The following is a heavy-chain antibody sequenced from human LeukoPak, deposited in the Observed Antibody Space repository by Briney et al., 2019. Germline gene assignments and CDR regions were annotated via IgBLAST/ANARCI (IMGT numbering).Heavy chain of an antibody. D-gene: IGHD3-10*01. CDR1: GFTFNTHA. J-gene: IGHJ4*02. V-gene: IGHV3-23*01. CDR2: VTSSGRTP. CDR3: ATDRPNFYETSGSYYKIKGDF. Sequence: GGSLRLSCEASGFTFNTHAMSWVRQAPGKGLEWVASVTSSGRTPYYADSVKGRFTISRDNSKNTLYLQMNSLRGEDTAVYYCATDRPNFYETSGSYYKIKGDFWGQGSLVTVSS.